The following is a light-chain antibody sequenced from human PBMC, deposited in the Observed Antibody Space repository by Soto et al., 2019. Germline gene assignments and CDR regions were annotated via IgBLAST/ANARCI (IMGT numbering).Light chain of an antibody. CDR1: QSVSSN. CDR2: DAS. Sequence: EIVVTQSPATLSVSPGERATLSCRASQSVSSNLAWYQQKPGQAPRLLIYDASNRATGIPARFSGSGSGTDFTLTISSLEPEDFAVYYCQQRSNWPLTFGGGTKVDI. CDR3: QQRSNWPLT. J-gene: IGKJ4*01. V-gene: IGKV3-11*01.